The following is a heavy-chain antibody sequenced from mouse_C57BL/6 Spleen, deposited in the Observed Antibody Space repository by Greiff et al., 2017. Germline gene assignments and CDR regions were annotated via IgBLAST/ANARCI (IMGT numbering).Heavy chain of an antibody. CDR2: ISSGSSTI. Sequence: EVQRVESGGGLVKPGGSLKLSCAASGFTFSDYGMHWVRQAPEKGLEWVAYISSGSSTIYYADTVKGRFTISRDNAKNTLFLQMTSLRSEDTAMXDCASTVSNYDAMDYWGQGTSVTVSS. J-gene: IGHJ4*01. D-gene: IGHD2-5*01. CDR3: ASTVSNYDAMDY. CDR1: GFTFSDYG. V-gene: IGHV5-17*01.